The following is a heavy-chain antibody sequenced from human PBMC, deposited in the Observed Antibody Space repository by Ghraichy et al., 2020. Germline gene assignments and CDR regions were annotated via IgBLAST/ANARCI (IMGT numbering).Heavy chain of an antibody. J-gene: IGHJ6*02. Sequence: GSLSLTCTVSGGSISSYYWSWIRQPPGKGLEWIGYIYYSGSTNYNPSLKSRVTISVDTSKNQFSLKLSSVTAADTAVYYCARETTRYYYGMDVWGQGTTVTVSS. CDR1: GGSISSYY. CDR3: ARETTRYYYGMDV. V-gene: IGHV4-59*01. CDR2: IYYSGST. D-gene: IGHD4-17*01.